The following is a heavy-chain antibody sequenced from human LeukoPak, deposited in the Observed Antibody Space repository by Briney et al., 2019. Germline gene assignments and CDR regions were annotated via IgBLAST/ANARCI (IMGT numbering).Heavy chain of an antibody. Sequence: GGSLRLSCAASGFTFTTYAMTWVRQAPGRGLEWVSAIRGRGDYIYYADSVKGRFTFSRDNSKNTLYLQMNSLRVEDTALYYCVRQGGQMGDIVVVPAATSFDYWGQGTLVTVSS. V-gene: IGHV3-23*01. CDR2: IRGRGDYI. CDR1: GFTFTTYA. CDR3: VRQGGQMGDIVVVPAATSFDY. D-gene: IGHD2-2*01. J-gene: IGHJ4*02.